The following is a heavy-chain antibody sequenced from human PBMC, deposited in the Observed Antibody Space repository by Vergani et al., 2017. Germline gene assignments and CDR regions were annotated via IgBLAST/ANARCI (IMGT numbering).Heavy chain of an antibody. CDR1: GFTLSSYG. CDR2: ISYDGSNK. D-gene: IGHD3-3*02. J-gene: IGHJ4*02. Sequence: VQLVESGGGVVQPGRSLRLSCAASGFTLSSYGMHWVRQAPGKWLEWVAIISYDGSNKYYADSVKGRFTISRDNSKNTLYLQMTSLRTEDTAEYYCAKEGSISSRDFDNWGKETLVTVSS. CDR3: AKEGSISSRDFDN. V-gene: IGHV3-30*18.